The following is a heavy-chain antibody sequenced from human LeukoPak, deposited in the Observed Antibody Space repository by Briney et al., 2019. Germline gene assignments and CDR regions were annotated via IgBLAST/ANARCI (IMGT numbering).Heavy chain of an antibody. J-gene: IGHJ6*02. CDR3: ARAPRGESDAASGFYGVDV. CDR2: SHYSGST. CDR1: GGSISTYY. Sequence: NPSETLSLTCTVSGGSISTYYWTWIRQPPGKGLEWIGFSHYSGSTNYNPSLKSRVTISVDPSTNQFSLKLNSVTAADTAIYCCARAPRGESDAASGFYGVDVWGQGTTVTVSS. V-gene: IGHV4-59*01. D-gene: IGHD3-22*01.